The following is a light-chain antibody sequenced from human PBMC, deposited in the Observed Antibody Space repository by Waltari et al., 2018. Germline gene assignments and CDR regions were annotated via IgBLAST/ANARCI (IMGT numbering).Light chain of an antibody. CDR3: LLSFSGVHAV. CDR1: TGVVTSGHY. V-gene: IGLV7-46*01. Sequence: QAVVTQEPSLTVSPGGTVTLTCGSSTGVVTSGHYPYWFHQRPGPAPPPLIYDSYNKHSWTPARFSASLLGGKAALTLSGAQPEDEADYYCLLSFSGVHAVFGGGTHLTVL. J-gene: IGLJ7*01. CDR2: DSY.